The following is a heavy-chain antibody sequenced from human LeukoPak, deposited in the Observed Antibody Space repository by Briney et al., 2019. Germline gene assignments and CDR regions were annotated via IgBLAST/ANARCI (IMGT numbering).Heavy chain of an antibody. CDR1: GFAFSSST. Sequence: PGGSLRLSCAASGFAFSSSTMNWVRQAPGKGLEWVSSIRSSSTYIYYADSVKGRFTISRDNAKNSLFLQMNSLRAEDTAVYYCARSTDYCTSTSCYMYYLNYWGQGTLVTVSS. CDR3: ARSTDYCTSTSCYMYYLNY. V-gene: IGHV3-21*01. CDR2: IRSSSTYI. J-gene: IGHJ4*02. D-gene: IGHD2-2*01.